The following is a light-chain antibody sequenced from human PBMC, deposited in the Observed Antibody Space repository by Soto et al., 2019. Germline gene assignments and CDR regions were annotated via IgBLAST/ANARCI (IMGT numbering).Light chain of an antibody. J-gene: IGKJ1*01. V-gene: IGKV3-15*01. CDR1: QNIYYN. CDR3: LQYHTLWA. CDR2: RAS. Sequence: ILMTQSPATVSVSPGESATLSCRASQNIYYNVAWYQQRPGQAPRLLIYRASTSAPGLPARFSGSWSGTEFTLTISRLQPEDFTVYSCLQYHTLWAFGQGTKVEI.